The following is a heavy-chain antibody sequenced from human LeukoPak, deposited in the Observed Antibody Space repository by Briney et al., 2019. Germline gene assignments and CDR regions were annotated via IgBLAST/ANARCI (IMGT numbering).Heavy chain of an antibody. V-gene: IGHV3-21*01. CDR1: GFTISSYS. D-gene: IGHD6-13*01. CDR3: ARDGVAAAGTDY. J-gene: IGHJ4*02. CDR2: ISSSSYI. Sequence: PGGSLSLSCAASGFTISSYSMNWVRQAPGKGLEWVSSISSSSYIYYADSVKGRFTISRDNAKNSLYLQMNSLRAEDTAVYYCARDGVAAAGTDYWGQGTLVTVSS.